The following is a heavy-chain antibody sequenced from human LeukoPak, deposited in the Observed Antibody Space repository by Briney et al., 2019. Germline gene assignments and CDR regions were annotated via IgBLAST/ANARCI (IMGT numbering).Heavy chain of an antibody. V-gene: IGHV3-11*01. CDR3: ARDFWSEGRDY. CDR2: ISSSGTTI. CDR1: GFTFTDYF. D-gene: IGHD3-3*01. J-gene: IGHJ4*02. Sequence: GGSLRLSCAASGFTFTDYFMAWIRQAPGKGLEWVSYISSSGTTIFYTDSVKGRFTISRDNAKNSLYLQMSSLRAEDTAVYHCARDFWSEGRDYWGQGTLVTVSS.